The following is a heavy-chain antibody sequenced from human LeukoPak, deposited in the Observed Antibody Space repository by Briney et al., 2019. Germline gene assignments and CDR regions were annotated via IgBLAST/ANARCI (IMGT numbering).Heavy chain of an antibody. CDR3: ARGGPSGVVTPYYYYYYMDV. V-gene: IGHV3-21*01. J-gene: IGHJ6*03. CDR2: ISTSSSYI. CDR1: GFTFSSYS. D-gene: IGHD3-3*01. Sequence: AGSLRLSCAASGFTFSSYSMNWVRQAPGKGLEWVSSISTSSSYIYYADSVKGRFTISRDNAKNSLYLQMNSLRAEDTAVYYCARGGPSGVVTPYYYYYYMDVWGKGTTVTVSS.